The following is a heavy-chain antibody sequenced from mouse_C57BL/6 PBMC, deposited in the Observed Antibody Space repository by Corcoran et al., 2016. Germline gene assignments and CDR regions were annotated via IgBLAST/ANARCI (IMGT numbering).Heavy chain of an antibody. CDR3: ARWDTTDYFDY. Sequence: EVQLQQSGPELVKPGASVKISCKASGYTFTDYYMNWVKQSHGKSLEWIGDINPYNGGTSYNQKFKGKATLTVDKSSSTAYMELNSLTSEDSAVYYCARWDTTDYFDYWGQGTTLTVSS. CDR2: INPYNGGT. V-gene: IGHV1-26*01. CDR1: GYTFTDYY. J-gene: IGHJ2*01. D-gene: IGHD1-1*01.